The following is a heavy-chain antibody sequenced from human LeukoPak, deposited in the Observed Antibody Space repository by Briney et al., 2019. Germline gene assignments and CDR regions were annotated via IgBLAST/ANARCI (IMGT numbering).Heavy chain of an antibody. CDR1: GFTFSSYS. CDR3: ARYYDFWSGYPPFDY. D-gene: IGHD3-3*01. CDR2: IKQDGGEK. V-gene: IGHV3-7*01. J-gene: IGHJ4*02. Sequence: PGGSLRLSCAASGFTFSSYSMNWVRQAPGRGLEWVANIKQDGGEKYYVDSVKGRFTISRDNAKNSLFLQMNSLRVEDTAVYYCARYYDFWSGYPPFDYWGQGTLVTVSS.